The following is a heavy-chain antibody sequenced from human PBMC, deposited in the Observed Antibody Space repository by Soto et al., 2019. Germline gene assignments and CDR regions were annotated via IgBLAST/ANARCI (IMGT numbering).Heavy chain of an antibody. CDR2: IIPIYASP. CDR3: AVTVTGSRSPLAH. J-gene: IGHJ4*02. Sequence: GASVKVSCKASGGTFSSNAISWVRQAPGQGLEWMGGIIPIYASPNYAQNFQGRVTVTADKATSTAYLELSRLKFADSAIYYCAVTVTGSRSPLAHWGQGTLVTVSS. CDR1: GGTFSSNA. V-gene: IGHV1-69*06. D-gene: IGHD3-9*01.